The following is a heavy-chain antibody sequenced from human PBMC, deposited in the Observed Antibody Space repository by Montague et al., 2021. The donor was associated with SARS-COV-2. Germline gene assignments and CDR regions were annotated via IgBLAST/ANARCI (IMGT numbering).Heavy chain of an antibody. CDR2: VDYSGNT. J-gene: IGHJ4*02. D-gene: IGHD5-18*01. CDR3: ARREYSYGLVD. V-gene: IGHV4-39*01. Sequence: SETLSLTCTVTGGSISGSSDYWGWIRQSPGKGLEWIASVDYSGNTYYSPSLKSRLTLSVDASKNQFSLKLNSVTATDTALYYCARREYSYGLVDWGQGTLVTVSS. CDR1: GGSISGSSDY.